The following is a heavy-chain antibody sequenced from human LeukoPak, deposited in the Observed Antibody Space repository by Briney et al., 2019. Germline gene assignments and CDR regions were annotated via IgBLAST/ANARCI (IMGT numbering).Heavy chain of an antibody. CDR1: GYTFTGYY. D-gene: IGHD3-10*01. CDR3: ARDAREVLFWFGEFFP. V-gene: IGHV1-2*02. Sequence: AASVKVSCKASGYTFTGYYMHWVRQAPGQGLEWMGWINPNSGGTNYAQKFQGRVTMTTDTSTSTAYMELRSLRSDDTAVYYCARDAREVLFWFGEFFPWGQGTLVTVSS. CDR2: INPNSGGT. J-gene: IGHJ5*02.